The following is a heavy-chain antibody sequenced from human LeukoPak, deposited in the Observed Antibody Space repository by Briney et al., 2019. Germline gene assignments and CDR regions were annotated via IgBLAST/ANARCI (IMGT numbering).Heavy chain of an antibody. D-gene: IGHD1-26*01. CDR1: GDSISGYY. CDR2: IYYSGST. J-gene: IGHJ4*02. V-gene: IGHV4-59*01. CDR3: ARDQAGATGY. Sequence: SETLSLTCTVSGDSISGYYWSWIRQAPGKGLEWIGYIYYSGSTNYNPSLKSRVTISVDTSKNQFSLKLSSVTAADTAVYYCARDQAGATGYWGQGALVTVSS.